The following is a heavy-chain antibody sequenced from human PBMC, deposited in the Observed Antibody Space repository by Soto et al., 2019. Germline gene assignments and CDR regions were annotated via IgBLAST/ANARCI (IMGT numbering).Heavy chain of an antibody. J-gene: IGHJ4*02. V-gene: IGHV4-31*03. CDR1: GGSISSGGYY. Sequence: SETLSLTCTVSGGSISSGGYYWSWIRQHPGKGLEWIGYIYYSGSTYYNPSLKSRVTISVDTSKNQFSLKLSSVTAADTAVYYCARENGGYDFGTRSSFDYWGQGTLVTVSS. CDR2: IYYSGST. D-gene: IGHD5-12*01. CDR3: ARENGGYDFGTRSSFDY.